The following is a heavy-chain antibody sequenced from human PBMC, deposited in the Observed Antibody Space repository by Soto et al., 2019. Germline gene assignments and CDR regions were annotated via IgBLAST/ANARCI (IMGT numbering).Heavy chain of an antibody. CDR2: IYYSGST. CDR1: GGSISSGDYY. CDR3: ARDGSDWSSRFDP. Sequence: SETLSLTCTVSGGSISSGDYYWSWIRQPPGKGLEWIGYIYYSGSTYYNPSLKSRVTISVDTSKNQFSLKLSSVTAADTAVYYCARDGSDWSSRFDPWRQGTLVTVSS. V-gene: IGHV4-30-4*01. J-gene: IGHJ5*02. D-gene: IGHD3-9*01.